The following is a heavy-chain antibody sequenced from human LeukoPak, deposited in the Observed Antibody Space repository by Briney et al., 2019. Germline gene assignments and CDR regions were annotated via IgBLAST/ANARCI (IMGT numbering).Heavy chain of an antibody. J-gene: IGHJ6*03. D-gene: IGHD1-26*01. CDR2: IYHSGST. CDR1: GGSISSGDYY. Sequence: SETLSLTCTVSGGSISSGDYYWSWIRQPPGKGLEWIGYIYHSGSTYYNPSLKSRVTISVDRSKNQFSLKLSSVTAADTAVYYCARRVLEYSGSYYYYYYYMDVWGKGTTVTVSS. V-gene: IGHV4-30-2*01. CDR3: ARRVLEYSGSYYYYYYYMDV.